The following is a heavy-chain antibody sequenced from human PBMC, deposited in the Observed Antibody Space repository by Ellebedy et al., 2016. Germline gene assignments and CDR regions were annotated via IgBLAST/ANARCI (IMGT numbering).Heavy chain of an antibody. J-gene: IGHJ3*02. CDR1: GYTFTSYG. D-gene: IGHD1-26*01. CDR3: ATDTYSGSYGGYAFDI. Sequence: ASVKVSCKASGYTFTSYGIRWVRQAPGQGLEWMGWISAYNGNTNYAQKLQGRVTMTEATSTDTAYMELSSLRSEDTAVYYCATDTYSGSYGGYAFDIWGQGTMVTVSS. V-gene: IGHV1-18*01. CDR2: ISAYNGNT.